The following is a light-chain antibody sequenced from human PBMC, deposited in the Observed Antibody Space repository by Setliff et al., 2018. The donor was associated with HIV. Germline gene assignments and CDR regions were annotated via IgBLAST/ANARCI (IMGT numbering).Light chain of an antibody. V-gene: IGLV1-40*01. CDR1: SSNIGATYD. CDR3: QSYGSSLSAQV. CDR2: GNI. J-gene: IGLJ1*01. Sequence: QSVLTQPPSVSGDPGQRVTISCTGSSSNIGATYDEHWYRQFPGTAPKLLIYGNINRPSGVPDRFGGSKSGTAGSLTITVLQAEDEADYYCQSYGSSLSAQVCGTGTKGTVL.